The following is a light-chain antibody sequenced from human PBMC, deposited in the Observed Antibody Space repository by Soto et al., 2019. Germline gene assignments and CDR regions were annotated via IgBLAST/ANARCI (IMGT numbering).Light chain of an antibody. CDR2: TSS. CDR1: QTIATY. V-gene: IGKV1-39*01. J-gene: IGKJ4*01. Sequence: IEMTQSPASLSASVGDRVTITCRASQTIATYLNWFQHKSGRAPKLLIYTSSSVNSGVSSRFRGSGSGTDFTLTINDVQPEDSATYYCQQSYSSLVTFGAGTKVELK. CDR3: QQSYSSLVT.